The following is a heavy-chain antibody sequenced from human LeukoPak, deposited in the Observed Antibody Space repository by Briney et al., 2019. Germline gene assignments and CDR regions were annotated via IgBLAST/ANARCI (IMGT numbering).Heavy chain of an antibody. CDR3: ASILYYYDSSGYPY. CDR2: IKQDGSEK. D-gene: IGHD3-22*01. J-gene: IGHJ4*02. V-gene: IGHV3-7*01. CDR1: GFTFSSYW. Sequence: PGGSLRLSCAASGFTFSSYWMSWVRQAPGKGLEWVANIKQDGSEKYYVDSVKGRFTISRDNAKNSLYLQMNSLRAEDTAVYYCASILYYYDSSGYPYWGQGTLVTVSS.